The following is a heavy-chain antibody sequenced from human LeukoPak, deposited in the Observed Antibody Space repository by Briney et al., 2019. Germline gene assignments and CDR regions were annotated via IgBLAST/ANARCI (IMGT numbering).Heavy chain of an antibody. CDR2: IKGDGSNI. CDR3: VRGTIAAAGIDY. V-gene: IGHV3-74*01. CDR1: GFTFSSCW. D-gene: IGHD6-13*01. Sequence: PGGSLRLSCAASGFTFSSCWMHWVRQAPGKGLVWVSRIKGDGSNISYADSVKGRFTIFRDNAKNTLFLQMDSLRAEDTAVYYCVRGTIAAAGIDYWGEGTLVTVSS. J-gene: IGHJ4*02.